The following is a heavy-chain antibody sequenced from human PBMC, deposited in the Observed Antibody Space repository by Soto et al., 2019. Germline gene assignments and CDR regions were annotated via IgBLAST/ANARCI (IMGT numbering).Heavy chain of an antibody. CDR3: ARGPTYYDFWSGLDY. J-gene: IGHJ4*02. Sequence: ASVKDSCKASGYTFTSYGISGVRQAPGQGLEWMGWISAYNGNTNYAQKLQGRVTMTTDTSTSTAYMELRSLRSDDTAVYYCARGPTYYDFWSGLDYWGQGTLVTVSS. CDR2: ISAYNGNT. CDR1: GYTFTSYG. D-gene: IGHD3-3*01. V-gene: IGHV1-18*04.